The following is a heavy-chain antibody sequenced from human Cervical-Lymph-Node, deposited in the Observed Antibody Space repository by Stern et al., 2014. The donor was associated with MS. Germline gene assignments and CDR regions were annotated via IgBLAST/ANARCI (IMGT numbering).Heavy chain of an antibody. CDR3: ARGIVTNRPASTLHNLFDP. V-gene: IGHV1-69*04. J-gene: IGHJ5*02. CDR1: GGKFSSSFA. CDR2: IIPIIGLA. Sequence: QVQLVQSGAEVKKPGSSVNVSCKASGGKFSSSFAVSWVRQAPGQGLEWMGRIIPIIGLANYAQKFQTRLTMTADKSTSTVYMELTSLTSEDTALYYCARGIVTNRPASTLHNLFDPWGQGTLVTVSS. D-gene: IGHD4-17*01.